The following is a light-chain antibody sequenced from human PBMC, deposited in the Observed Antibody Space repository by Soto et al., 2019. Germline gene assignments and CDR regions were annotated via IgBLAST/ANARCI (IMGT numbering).Light chain of an antibody. CDR1: LGIGVY. V-gene: IGKV1-27*01. J-gene: IGKJ4*01. CDR3: QKYNSAPLT. CDR2: AAS. Sequence: DIQMTQSPSSLSASLGDRVTITCRASLGIGVYLAWVQQKPGKVPKHLIYAASTLQSGVPSRFRGSGSGTDFTLTISSLQPEDFATYYCQKYNSAPLTFGVGTKVEIK.